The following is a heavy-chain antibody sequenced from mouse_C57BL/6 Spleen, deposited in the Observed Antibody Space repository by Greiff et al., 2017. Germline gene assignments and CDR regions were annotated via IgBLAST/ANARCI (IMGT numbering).Heavy chain of an antibody. D-gene: IGHD1-1*01. V-gene: IGHV1-64*01. Sequence: VQLQQSGAELVKPGASVKLSCKASGYTFTSYWMHWVKQRPGQGLEWIGMIHPNSGSTNYNEKFKSKATLTVDNSSSTAYMQLSSLTSEDSAVYYCFITTVVAPYYFDYWGQGTTLTVSS. J-gene: IGHJ2*01. CDR3: FITTVVAPYYFDY. CDR2: IHPNSGST. CDR1: GYTFTSYW.